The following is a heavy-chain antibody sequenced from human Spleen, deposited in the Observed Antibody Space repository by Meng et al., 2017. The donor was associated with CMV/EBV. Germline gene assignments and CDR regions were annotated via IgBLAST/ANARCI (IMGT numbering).Heavy chain of an antibody. V-gene: IGHV1-2*02. CDR3: ARGPRTTFGGVIIWPLEF. CDR2: INPNIGGT. CDR1: GYTFTGHY. J-gene: IGHJ4*02. Sequence: ASVKVSCKASGYTFTGHYMHWVRQAPGQGLEWMGWINPNIGGTNYAQKFQGRVTMTRDTSISTAYMELSSLRSDDTAVYFCARGPRTTFGGVIIWPLEFWGQGTLVTVSS. D-gene: IGHD3-16*02.